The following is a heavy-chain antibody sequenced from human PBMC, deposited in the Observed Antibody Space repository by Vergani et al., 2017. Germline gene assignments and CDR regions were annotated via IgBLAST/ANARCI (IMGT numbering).Heavy chain of an antibody. CDR1: GYTFTSYD. V-gene: IGHV1-8*01. J-gene: IGHJ3*02. Sequence: QVQLVESGAEVKKPGASVKVSCKASGYTFTSYDINWVRQATGQGLEWMGWMNPNSGNTGYAQKFQGRVTMTRNTSISTAYMELSSLRSEDTAVYYCARVRSTYYDFWSGPPRAFDIWGQGTMVTVSS. CDR3: ARVRSTYYDFWSGPPRAFDI. CDR2: MNPNSGNT. D-gene: IGHD3-3*01.